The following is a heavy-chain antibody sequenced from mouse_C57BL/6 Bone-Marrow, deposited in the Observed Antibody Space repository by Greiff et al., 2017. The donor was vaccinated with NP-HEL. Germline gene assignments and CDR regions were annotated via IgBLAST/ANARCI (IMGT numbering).Heavy chain of an antibody. Sequence: VQLQQSGAELVRPGTSVKVSCKASGYAFTNYLIEWVKQRPGQGLEWIGVINPGSGGTNYNEKFKGKATLTADKSSSTAYMQLSSLTSEDSAVYFCGRWAYDDCEGGSFDYWGQGTTLTVSS. CDR2: INPGSGGT. V-gene: IGHV1-54*01. J-gene: IGHJ2*01. D-gene: IGHD2-4*01. CDR1: GYAFTNYL. CDR3: GRWAYDDCEGGSFDY.